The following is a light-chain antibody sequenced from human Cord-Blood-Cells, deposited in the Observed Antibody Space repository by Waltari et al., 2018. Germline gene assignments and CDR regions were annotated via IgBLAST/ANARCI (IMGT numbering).Light chain of an antibody. Sequence: QSALTQPASVSGSPGQSIPISCTGTSSDVGVYNYFSWYQQHPGKAPKHMVYDVSNRPSGVTNRFSGSKSGNTASLTISGLQAEDEADYDCSSYTSSSTLVFGGGTKLTVL. V-gene: IGLV2-14*03. J-gene: IGLJ3*02. CDR1: SSDVGVYNY. CDR2: DVS. CDR3: SSYTSSSTLV.